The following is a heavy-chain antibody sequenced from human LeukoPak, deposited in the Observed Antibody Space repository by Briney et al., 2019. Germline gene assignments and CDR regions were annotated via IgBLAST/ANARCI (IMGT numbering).Heavy chain of an antibody. Sequence: SETLSLTCTVSGGSISSHYWSWIRQPPGKGLEWIGYIYYSGSTNYNPSLKSRVTISVDTSKNQFSLKLSSVTAADTAVYYCARDCCGGTYFDYWGQGTLVTVSS. CDR1: GGSISSHY. V-gene: IGHV4-59*11. D-gene: IGHD2-15*01. J-gene: IGHJ4*02. CDR3: ARDCCGGTYFDY. CDR2: IYYSGST.